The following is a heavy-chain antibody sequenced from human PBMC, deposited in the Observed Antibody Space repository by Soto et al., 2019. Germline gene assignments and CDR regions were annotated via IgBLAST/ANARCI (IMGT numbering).Heavy chain of an antibody. CDR2: IDWDDDK. CDR3: ARIRRDDDSSGYYYYYGMDV. CDR1: GFSLSTSGMC. Sequence: SGPTLVNPTQTLTLTCTFSGFSLSTSGMCVSWIRQPPGKALEWLALIDWDDDKYYSTSLKTRLTISKDTSKNQVVLTMTNMDPVDKATYYCARIRRDDDSSGYYYYYGMDVWGQGTTVTVSS. J-gene: IGHJ6*02. D-gene: IGHD3-22*01. V-gene: IGHV2-70*01.